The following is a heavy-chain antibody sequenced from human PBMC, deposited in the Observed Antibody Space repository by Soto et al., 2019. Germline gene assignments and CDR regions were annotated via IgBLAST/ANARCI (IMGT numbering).Heavy chain of an antibody. Sequence: ASVKVSCKASGYTFTSYYMHWVRQAPGQGLEWMGMINPSGGSTSYAQKFQGRVTMTRNTSMSTVYMELSSLRSEDTAVYYCARAPAKATVTTNYYYYMDVWGKGTTVTVSS. CDR2: INPSGGST. CDR3: ARAPAKATVTTNYYYYMDV. J-gene: IGHJ6*03. V-gene: IGHV1-46*01. CDR1: GYTFTSYY. D-gene: IGHD4-17*01.